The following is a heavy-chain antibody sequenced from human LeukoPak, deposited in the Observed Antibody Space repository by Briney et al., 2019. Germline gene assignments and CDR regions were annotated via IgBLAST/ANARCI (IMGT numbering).Heavy chain of an antibody. CDR3: ARDYDSSGYEVDY. D-gene: IGHD3-22*01. V-gene: IGHV1-8*01. Sequence: GASVKVSCKASGYTFTSYDINWVRQATGRGLEWMGWMNPNSGNTGYAQKFQGRVTMTRNTSISTAYMELSSLRSEDTAVYYCARDYDSSGYEVDYWGQGTLVTVSS. J-gene: IGHJ4*02. CDR1: GYTFTSYD. CDR2: MNPNSGNT.